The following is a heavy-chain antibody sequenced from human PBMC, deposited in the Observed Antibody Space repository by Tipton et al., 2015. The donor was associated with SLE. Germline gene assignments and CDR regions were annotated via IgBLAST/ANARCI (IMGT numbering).Heavy chain of an antibody. J-gene: IGHJ4*02. CDR2: ISISGNSI. Sequence: SLRLSCAASGFTFSSYEMNWVRQAPGKGLEWVSHISISGNSIYYADSVKGRFTISRDNAKNSLYLETDSLRVEDTATYYCAREDWDRGVDYWGQGALVTVSS. CDR3: AREDWDRGVDY. CDR1: GFTFSSYE. V-gene: IGHV3-48*03. D-gene: IGHD1-26*01.